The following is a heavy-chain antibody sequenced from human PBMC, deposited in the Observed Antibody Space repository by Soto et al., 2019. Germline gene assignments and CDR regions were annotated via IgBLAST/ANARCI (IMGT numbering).Heavy chain of an antibody. Sequence: LSLTCTVSGGSISSGDYYWSWIRQPPGKGLEWIGYIYYSGSTYYNPSLKSRVTISVDTSKNQFSLKLSSVTAADTAVYYCARYPIVVVPAASDYWGQGTLVTVSS. J-gene: IGHJ4*02. V-gene: IGHV4-30-4*01. CDR2: IYYSGST. CDR3: ARYPIVVVPAASDY. D-gene: IGHD2-2*01. CDR1: GGSISSGDYY.